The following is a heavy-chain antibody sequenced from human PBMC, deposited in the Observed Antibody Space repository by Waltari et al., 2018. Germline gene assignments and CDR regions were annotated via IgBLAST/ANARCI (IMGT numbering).Heavy chain of an antibody. CDR3: SKGGIGYASGSYRQFDP. J-gene: IGHJ5*02. CDR2: IYYSGST. D-gene: IGHD3-10*01. Sequence: QLQLQESGPGLVKPSETLSLTCTVSGGSISSSSYYWGWIRQPPGKGLEWIGSIYYSGSTYYNPALKSRVTISVDTSKNQFSLKLSSVTAADTAVYYCSKGGIGYASGSYRQFDPWGQGTLVTVSS. CDR1: GGSISSSSYY. V-gene: IGHV4-39*07.